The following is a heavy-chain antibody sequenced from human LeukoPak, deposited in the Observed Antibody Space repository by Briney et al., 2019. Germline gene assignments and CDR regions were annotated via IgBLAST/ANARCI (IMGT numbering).Heavy chain of an antibody. CDR1: GYTFTGYY. J-gene: IGHJ6*02. CDR3: ARDPLARVAVAGYGMDV. CDR2: INPNSGGT. V-gene: IGHV1-2*02. D-gene: IGHD6-19*01. Sequence: ASVKVSCKASGYTFTGYYMHWVRQAPGQGLEWMGWINPNSGGTDYAQKFQGRVTMTRDTSISTAYMGLSRLRSDDTAVYYCARDPLARVAVAGYGMDVWGQGTTVTVSS.